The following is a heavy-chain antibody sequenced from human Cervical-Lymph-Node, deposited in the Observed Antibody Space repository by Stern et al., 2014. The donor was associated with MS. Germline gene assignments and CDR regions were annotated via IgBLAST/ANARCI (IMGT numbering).Heavy chain of an antibody. CDR2: IKSKTDGGTT. J-gene: IGHJ6*02. Sequence: EVHLVESGGGLVKPGGSLRLSCAASGFTFSNAWMSLVRQAPGKGLEWVGRIKSKTDGGTTDYAAPAKGRFTISRDDSKNTLYLQMNSLKTEDTAVYYCTTAGYYYYGMDVWGQGTTVTVSS. V-gene: IGHV3-15*01. CDR1: GFTFSNAW. CDR3: TTAGYYYYGMDV.